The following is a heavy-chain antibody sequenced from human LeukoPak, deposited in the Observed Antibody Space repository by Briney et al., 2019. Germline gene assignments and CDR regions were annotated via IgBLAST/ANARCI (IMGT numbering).Heavy chain of an antibody. V-gene: IGHV1-8*01. Sequence: ASVMVSCKASGYTFTSYDINWVRQATGQGLEWMGWMNPNSGNTGYAQKFQGRVTMTRNTSISTAYMELSSLRSEDTAVYYCARGVPNYYDSSGYYYFFDYWGQGTLVTVSS. D-gene: IGHD3-22*01. CDR1: GYTFTSYD. CDR3: ARGVPNYYDSSGYYYFFDY. CDR2: MNPNSGNT. J-gene: IGHJ4*02.